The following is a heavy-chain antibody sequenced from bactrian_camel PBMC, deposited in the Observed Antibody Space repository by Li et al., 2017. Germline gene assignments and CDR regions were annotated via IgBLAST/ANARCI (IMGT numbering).Heavy chain of an antibody. CDR2: IGLEGT. Sequence: HVQLVESGGGSVEVGGSLRLSCAFSGFRYNNNCLAWYRQAPGKEREGVAVIGLEGTFYADSVKDRFTISQENDKRMLYLEINNLKPEDTAMYYCAAHKFGCRGNVRRTTYDYWGQGTQVTVS. J-gene: IGHJ4*01. CDR1: GFRYNNNC. CDR3: AAHKFGCRGNVRRTTYDY. V-gene: IGHV3S55*01. D-gene: IGHD3*01.